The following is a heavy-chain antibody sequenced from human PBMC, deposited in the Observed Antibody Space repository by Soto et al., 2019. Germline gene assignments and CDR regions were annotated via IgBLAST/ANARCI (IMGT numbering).Heavy chain of an antibody. D-gene: IGHD3-16*02. CDR2: IYWDDKK. CDR1: GFSLATVLDC. J-gene: IGHJ5*02. V-gene: IGHV2-5*02. Sequence: SGPTLVNTTQTLTLTFTVSGFSLATVLDCVGWVRHPPEKAPEWLALIYWDDKKVFRPSLESRLAISRDTSKDQVVLTMTNVDPDDTATYLCVYRGPWGSYRQGRFDPWGQGTLVTVSS. CDR3: VYRGPWGSYRQGRFDP.